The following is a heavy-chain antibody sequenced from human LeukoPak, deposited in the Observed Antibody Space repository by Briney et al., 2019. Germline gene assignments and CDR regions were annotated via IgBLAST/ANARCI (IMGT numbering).Heavy chain of an antibody. CDR2: IYYSGST. J-gene: IGHJ2*01. V-gene: IGHV4-61*10. CDR1: GGSISSGSYY. Sequence: SRTLSLTCTVSGGSISSGSYYWSWIRQPAGKGLEWIGYIYYSGSTNYNPSLKSRVTISVDTSKNQFSLKLSSVTAADTAVYYCARDLLVYSSSPYWYFDLWGRGTLVTVSS. D-gene: IGHD6-13*01. CDR3: ARDLLVYSSSPYWYFDL.